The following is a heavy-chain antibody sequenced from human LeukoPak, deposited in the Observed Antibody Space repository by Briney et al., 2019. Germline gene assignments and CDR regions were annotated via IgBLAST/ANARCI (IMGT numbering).Heavy chain of an antibody. D-gene: IGHD3-22*01. J-gene: IGHJ4*02. Sequence: SETLSLTCAVYGGSFSGYYWSWIRQPPGNGLEWIGEINHSGSTNYNPSLKSRVTISVDTSKNQFSLKLSSVTAADTAVYYCARCLGDSSGYYSSYFDYWGQGTLVTVSS. V-gene: IGHV4-34*01. CDR1: GGSFSGYY. CDR3: ARCLGDSSGYYSSYFDY. CDR2: INHSGST.